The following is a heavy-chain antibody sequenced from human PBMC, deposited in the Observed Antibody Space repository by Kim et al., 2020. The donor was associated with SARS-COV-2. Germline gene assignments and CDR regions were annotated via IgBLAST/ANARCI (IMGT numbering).Heavy chain of an antibody. CDR1: GGSISSSNW. V-gene: IGHV4-4*02. CDR3: ARSIPPTYSSSWYRPSTIYGMDV. Sequence: SETLSLTCAVSGGSISSSNWWSWVRQPPGKGLEWIGEIYHSGSTNYNPSLKSRVTISVDKSKNQFSLKLSSVTAADTAVYYCARSIPPTYSSSWYRPSTIYGMDVWGQGTTVTVSS. D-gene: IGHD6-13*01. J-gene: IGHJ6*02. CDR2: IYHSGST.